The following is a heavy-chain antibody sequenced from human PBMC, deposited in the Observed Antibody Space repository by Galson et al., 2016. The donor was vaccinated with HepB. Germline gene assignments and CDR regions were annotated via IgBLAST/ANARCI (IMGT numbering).Heavy chain of an antibody. CDR3: ASGYCSGGSCYFDS. D-gene: IGHD2-15*01. CDR1: GGSISSDGYY. V-gene: IGHV4-31*03. CDR2: IYYSGST. Sequence: TLSLTCSVSGGSISSDGYYWSWIRQHPGKGPEWIGYIYYSGSTYYTPSLKSRVTISADTSTNEFSLKLSSVTAADTAVYYCASGYCSGGSCYFDSWGQGTLVTVSS. J-gene: IGHJ4*02.